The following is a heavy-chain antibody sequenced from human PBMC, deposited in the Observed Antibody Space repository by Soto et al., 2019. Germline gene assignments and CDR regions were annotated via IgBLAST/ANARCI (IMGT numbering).Heavy chain of an antibody. Sequence: EVQLVESGGGLVQPGGSWRPSGAASEFTVISNNRSWVGKAPGKGLEWVSVIYTGGSTYYADSVKGRFTISRDNSKNTLYLQMNSLRAEYTAVYYCEGGWYVNYFDYWGQGTLVTVSS. CDR2: IYTGGST. V-gene: IGHV3-66*01. D-gene: IGHD6-19*01. J-gene: IGHJ4*02. CDR1: EFTVISNN. CDR3: EGGWYVNYFDY.